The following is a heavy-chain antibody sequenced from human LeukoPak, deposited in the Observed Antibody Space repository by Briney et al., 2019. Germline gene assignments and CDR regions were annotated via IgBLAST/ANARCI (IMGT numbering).Heavy chain of an antibody. CDR1: GYTFTSYD. CDR3: AIFEWLRLRLGPGPSFDY. V-gene: IGHV1-8*01. Sequence: PGASVKVSCKASGYTFTSYDINWVRQATGQGLEWMGWMNPNSGNTGYAQKFQGRVTMTTDTSTSTAYMELRSLRSDDTAVYYCAIFEWLRLRLGPGPSFDYWGQGTLVTVSS. D-gene: IGHD5-12*01. J-gene: IGHJ4*02. CDR2: MNPNSGNT.